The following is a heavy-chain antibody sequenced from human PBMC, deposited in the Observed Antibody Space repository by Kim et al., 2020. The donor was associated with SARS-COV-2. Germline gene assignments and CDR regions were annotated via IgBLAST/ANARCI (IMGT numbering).Heavy chain of an antibody. J-gene: IGHJ4*02. Sequence: PSLKSRVTISVHTSKNQFSPKLNSVTAADTAVYFCARGPMISFGGDEFNFWGQGTLVTVSS. D-gene: IGHD3-16*01. CDR3: ARGPMISFGGDEFNF. V-gene: IGHV4-34*01.